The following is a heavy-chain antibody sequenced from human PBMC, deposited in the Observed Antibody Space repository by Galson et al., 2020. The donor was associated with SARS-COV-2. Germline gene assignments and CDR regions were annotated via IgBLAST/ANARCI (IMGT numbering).Heavy chain of an antibody. CDR3: VREKGRLWLSSFDY. J-gene: IGHJ4*01. Sequence: GGSLRLSCAASGFTFSDHYMDWVRQAPGKGLEWVGRIKTNTNSYTTDYAASVQGRFRISRDDSKNSPYLLMDGLQTEDTGVYYCVREKGRLWLSSFDYWGHGTLVTVSS. D-gene: IGHD3-9*01. V-gene: IGHV3-72*01. CDR1: GFTFSDHY. CDR2: IKTNTNSYTT.